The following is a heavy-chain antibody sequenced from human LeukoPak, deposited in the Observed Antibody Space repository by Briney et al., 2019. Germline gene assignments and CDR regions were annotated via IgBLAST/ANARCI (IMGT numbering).Heavy chain of an antibody. CDR1: GFTFTTYA. V-gene: IGHV3-23*01. Sequence: GGSLRLSCSASGFTFTTYAMTRVRQAPGKGLEWVSTITNTAVTTYYADSVKGRFTISRDNSKNNLYLQMNRLTVEDTAVYYCVKGQTYYGSGSYKPHWGQGTLVTVSS. CDR2: ITNTAVTT. CDR3: VKGQTYYGSGSYKPH. J-gene: IGHJ4*02. D-gene: IGHD3-10*01.